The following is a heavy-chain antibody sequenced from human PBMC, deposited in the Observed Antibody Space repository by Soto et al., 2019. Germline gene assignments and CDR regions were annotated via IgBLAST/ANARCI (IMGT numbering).Heavy chain of an antibody. J-gene: IGHJ6*02. Sequence: GGSLRLSCAASGFTFSSYAMHWVRQAPGKGLEWVAVISYDGSNKYYADSVKGRFTISRDNSKNTLYLQMNSLRAEDTAVYYCARVKDFWSGYYPQGYYYGMDVWGQGTTVTVSS. CDR1: GFTFSSYA. CDR2: ISYDGSNK. D-gene: IGHD3-3*01. CDR3: ARVKDFWSGYYPQGYYYGMDV. V-gene: IGHV3-30-3*01.